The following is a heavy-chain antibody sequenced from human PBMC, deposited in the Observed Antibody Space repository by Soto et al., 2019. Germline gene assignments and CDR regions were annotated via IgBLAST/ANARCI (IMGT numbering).Heavy chain of an antibody. Sequence: QVQLVQSGAEVKKPGASVKVSCKASGYTFTSYAMHWVRQAPGQRLEWMGWINAGNGNTKYSQKFQGRVTITRDTSASTAYMERSSLRSEDTAVYYCARRGYGYEIGFDYWGQGTLVTVSS. CDR2: INAGNGNT. J-gene: IGHJ4*02. D-gene: IGHD5-18*01. CDR3: ARRGYGYEIGFDY. V-gene: IGHV1-3*01. CDR1: GYTFTSYA.